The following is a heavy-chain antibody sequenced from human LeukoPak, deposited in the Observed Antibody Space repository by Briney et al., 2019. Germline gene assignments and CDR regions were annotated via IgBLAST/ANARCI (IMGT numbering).Heavy chain of an antibody. D-gene: IGHD6-13*01. V-gene: IGHV3-23*01. Sequence: PGGSLRLSCAASGFTFSSYGMSWVRQAPGKGLEWVSAISGSGGSTYYADSVKGRFTISRDNSKNTLYLQMNSLRAEDTAVYYCAKDRTGYSSSWFDYWGQGTLVTVSS. CDR2: ISGSGGST. CDR1: GFTFSSYG. J-gene: IGHJ4*02. CDR3: AKDRTGYSSSWFDY.